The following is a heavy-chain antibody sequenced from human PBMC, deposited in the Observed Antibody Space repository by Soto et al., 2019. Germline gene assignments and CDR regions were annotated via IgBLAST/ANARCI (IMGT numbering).Heavy chain of an antibody. CDR1: GFTITSSA. CDR3: ATVHNTSRSFDY. Sequence: EVQLLDSGGGLVQPGESLRLSCAASGFTITSSAMSWVRQAPGKGLKWVSTTGISGRTTYYADSVKGRFTVSRDDSKNTLDLQMSSLRAEDTAVYYCATVHNTSRSFDYWGQGTPVTVSS. V-gene: IGHV3-23*01. CDR2: TGISGRTT. D-gene: IGHD1-20*01. J-gene: IGHJ4*02.